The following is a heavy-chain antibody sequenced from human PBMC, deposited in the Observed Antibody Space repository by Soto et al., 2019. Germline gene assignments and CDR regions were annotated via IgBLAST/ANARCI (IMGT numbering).Heavy chain of an antibody. CDR3: ARDRGVAPPVAGNTHYYYYMDV. Sequence: QDQLLQSGGEVKKPGASVKFSCKASGYSFTNYGITWVRQAPGQEFEWMGWISAYNGNTNYAQKFQGRGTMTTDASTSTAYLELRRLRYDDTAVYYCARDRGVAPPVAGNTHYYYYMDVWGKGTTVTVSS. V-gene: IGHV1-18*01. J-gene: IGHJ6*03. D-gene: IGHD6-19*01. CDR1: GYSFTNYG. CDR2: ISAYNGNT.